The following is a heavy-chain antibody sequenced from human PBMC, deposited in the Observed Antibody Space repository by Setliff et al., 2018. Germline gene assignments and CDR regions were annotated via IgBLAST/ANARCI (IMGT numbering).Heavy chain of an antibody. CDR1: GLTFRNYA. D-gene: IGHD5-12*01. Sequence: GGFLRLSCAASGLTFRNYAMSRVRRAPGKGLEWISIIYDSATNTWYADSVKGRFTISRDDSKNTVYLQMNSLRVEDTAVYYCAGDPPYSGYAFHIWGQGTMVTVSS. J-gene: IGHJ3*02. V-gene: IGHV3-23*03. CDR3: AGDPPYSGYAFHI. CDR2: IYDSATNT.